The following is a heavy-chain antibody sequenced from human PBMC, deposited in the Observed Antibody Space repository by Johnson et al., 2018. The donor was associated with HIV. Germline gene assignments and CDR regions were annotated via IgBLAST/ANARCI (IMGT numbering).Heavy chain of an antibody. CDR2: IRYDGSNK. Sequence: QVQLMESGGGVVQPGGSLRLSCAASGFTFSSYGMHWVRQAPGKGLEWVAFIRYDGSNKYYADSVKGRFTISRDNSKNTLYLQMNSLRAEDTAVYYCARTAERFTRGVTYHKDFDIWGQGTMVTVSS. CDR1: GFTFSSYG. J-gene: IGHJ3*02. V-gene: IGHV3-30*02. D-gene: IGHD2-21*02. CDR3: ARTAERFTRGVTYHKDFDI.